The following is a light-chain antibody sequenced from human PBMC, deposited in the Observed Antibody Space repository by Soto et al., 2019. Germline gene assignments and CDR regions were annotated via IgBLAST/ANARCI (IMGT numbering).Light chain of an antibody. J-gene: IGKJ5*01. CDR2: GAS. CDR1: QSLNSNY. CDR3: QQHGSSPIT. Sequence: EIVLTQSPGTLSLSPGERATLTCRASQSLNSNYLAWHQQKPGQTPRLLIYGASSRATGIPDRFSGSGSGTDFTLTISRLEPEDFAVYYCQQHGSSPITFGQGTRLEIK. V-gene: IGKV3-20*01.